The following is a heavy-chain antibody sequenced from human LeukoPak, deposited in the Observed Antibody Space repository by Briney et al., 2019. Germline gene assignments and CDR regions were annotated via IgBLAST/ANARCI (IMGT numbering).Heavy chain of an antibody. CDR3: ARGYGNAWHGDF. J-gene: IGHJ4*02. CDR1: GYSFTGSY. D-gene: IGHD3-16*01. V-gene: IGHV1-2*06. Sequence: ASVKVSCKASGYSFTGSYIHWVRQAPGQGLEWMGRINPNSGVTNFAQKFQGRVTMTRDTSISTAYMELSRLRSDDTAVYYCARGYGNAWHGDFWGQGTLVTVSS. CDR2: INPNSGVT.